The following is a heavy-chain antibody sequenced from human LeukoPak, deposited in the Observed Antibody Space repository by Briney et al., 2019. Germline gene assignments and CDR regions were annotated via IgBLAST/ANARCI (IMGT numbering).Heavy chain of an antibody. Sequence: GASVKVSCKASGYTFTGYYMHWVRQAPGQGLEWMGWINPNSGGTNYAQKFQGRVTMTRDTSISTAYMELSRLRSDDTAVCYCARRWDYDFWSTYYEGSYFDYWGQGTLVTVSS. V-gene: IGHV1-2*02. CDR3: ARRWDYDFWSTYYEGSYFDY. CDR2: INPNSGGT. J-gene: IGHJ4*02. CDR1: GYTFTGYY. D-gene: IGHD3-3*01.